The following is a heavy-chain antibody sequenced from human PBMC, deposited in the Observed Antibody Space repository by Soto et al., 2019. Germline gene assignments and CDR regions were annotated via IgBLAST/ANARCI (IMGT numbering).Heavy chain of an antibody. V-gene: IGHV3-23*01. Sequence: GGALRLSCAASGFTFSSYAMSGVRQAPGKGLEWVSAISGSGGSTYYADSVKGRFTISRDNSKNTLYLQMNSLRAEDTAVYYCAKLDPDYGDYAVAAFDIWGQGTMVTVSS. D-gene: IGHD4-17*01. CDR2: ISGSGGST. CDR3: AKLDPDYGDYAVAAFDI. J-gene: IGHJ3*02. CDR1: GFTFSSYA.